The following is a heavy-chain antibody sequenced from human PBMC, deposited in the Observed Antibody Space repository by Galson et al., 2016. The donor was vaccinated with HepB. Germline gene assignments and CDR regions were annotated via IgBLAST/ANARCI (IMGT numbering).Heavy chain of an antibody. CDR3: GREARQQLED. CDR2: ISSSSNYI. D-gene: IGHD6-13*01. Sequence: SLRLSCAASGFTFSSSAMNWVRQAPGRGLEWVSFISSSSNYIYYPYSVRGRFTISRDNANNSLYRQKNSLSAEDTAVYYCGREARQQLEDWGQGTLVTVSS. CDR1: GFTFSSSA. J-gene: IGHJ4*02. V-gene: IGHV3-21*01.